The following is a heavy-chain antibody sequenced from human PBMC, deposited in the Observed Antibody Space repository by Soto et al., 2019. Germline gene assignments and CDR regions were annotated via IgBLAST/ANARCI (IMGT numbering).Heavy chain of an antibody. CDR3: ARAVGDPLYYLDY. CDR2: TDYSGNT. Sequence: SETLSLTCTVSSGSISSYYWIWIRQSPGKGLEWIGYTDYSGNTNYNPSLKSRVTISGDTSKNQFSLRLSSVTAADTAVYYCARAVGDPLYYLDYWGQGTLVTVSS. CDR1: SGSISSYY. V-gene: IGHV4-59*08. J-gene: IGHJ4*02. D-gene: IGHD6-19*01.